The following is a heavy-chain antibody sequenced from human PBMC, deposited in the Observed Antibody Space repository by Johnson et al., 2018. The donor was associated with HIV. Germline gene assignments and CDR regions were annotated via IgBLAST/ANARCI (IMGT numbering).Heavy chain of an antibody. D-gene: IGHD5-12*01. J-gene: IGHJ3*02. V-gene: IGHV3-66*02. CDR1: GFTFRSYW. Sequence: VQLVESGGGVVQPGGSLRLSCAASGFTFRSYWMHWVRQAPGKGLEWVSVFYSGGSTYYADSVRGRFTISRDNAKNSLYLQMNSLRAEDTAVYYCARDHSGYDAVTAAFDIWGQGTMVTV. CDR2: FYSGGST. CDR3: ARDHSGYDAVTAAFDI.